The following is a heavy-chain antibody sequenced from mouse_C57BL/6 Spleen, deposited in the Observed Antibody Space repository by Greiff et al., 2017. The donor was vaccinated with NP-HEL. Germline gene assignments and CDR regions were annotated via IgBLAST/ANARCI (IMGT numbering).Heavy chain of an antibody. Sequence: QVQLQQSGAELVKPGASVKMSCKASGYTFTSYWITWVKQRPGQGLEWIGDIYPGSGSTNYNEKFKSKATLTVDTSSSTAYMQLSSLTSEDSAVYYCASRSTMVTYFDYWGQGTTLTVSS. CDR2: IYPGSGST. CDR1: GYTFTSYW. CDR3: ASRSTMVTYFDY. J-gene: IGHJ2*01. V-gene: IGHV1-55*01. D-gene: IGHD2-2*01.